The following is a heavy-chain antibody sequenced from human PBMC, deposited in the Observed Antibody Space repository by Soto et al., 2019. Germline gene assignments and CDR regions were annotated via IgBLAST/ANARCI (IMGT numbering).Heavy chain of an antibody. CDR3: ARDSGYSYGYVIFDY. CDR2: INHSGST. V-gene: IGHV4-34*01. D-gene: IGHD5-18*01. Sequence: PSETLSLTCAVYGGSFSGYYWSWIRQPPGKGLEWIGEINHSGSTNYNPSLKSRVTISVDTSKNQFSLKLSSVTAADTAVYYCARDSGYSYGYVIFDYWGQGTLVTVSS. CDR1: GGSFSGYY. J-gene: IGHJ4*02.